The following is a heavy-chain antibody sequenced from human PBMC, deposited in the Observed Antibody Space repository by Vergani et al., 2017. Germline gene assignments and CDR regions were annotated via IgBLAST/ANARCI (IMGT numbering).Heavy chain of an antibody. J-gene: IGHJ5*02. CDR1: GGSITYGAFY. D-gene: IGHD3-10*01. CDR3: GRVADFYGLGSRLLDL. V-gene: IGHV4-39*07. CDR2: IYHSGST. Sequence: QLHLQESGPGLVKPSETLSLTCTVSGGSITYGAFYWGWIRQSPGKGLEWIGSIYHSGSTYYNPSLETRVTISGDTSKNQFSLKLNSVTAADTAVYYCGRVADFYGLGSRLLDLWGQGILVTVSS.